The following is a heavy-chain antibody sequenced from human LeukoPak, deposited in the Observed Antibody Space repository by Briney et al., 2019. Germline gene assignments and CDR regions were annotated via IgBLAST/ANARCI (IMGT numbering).Heavy chain of an antibody. D-gene: IGHD4-17*01. Sequence: GGSLRLSCTASGFPFSDYSMNWVRQAPGKGLEWISYIGISSGNTKYADSVKDRFTISADNARNSLYLQMNSLRVEDTAVYYCARDRHARRLRKTIPNWGQGTLVTVSS. CDR2: IGISSGNT. CDR1: GFPFSDYS. CDR3: ARDRHARRLRKTIPN. J-gene: IGHJ4*02. V-gene: IGHV3-48*04.